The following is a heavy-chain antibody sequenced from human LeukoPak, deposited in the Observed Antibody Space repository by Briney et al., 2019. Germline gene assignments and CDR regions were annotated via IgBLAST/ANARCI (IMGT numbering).Heavy chain of an antibody. Sequence: GGSPRLSCAASGFTFSSYGMSWVRQAPGKGLEWVSAISGSGGSTYYADSVKGRFTISRDNSKNTLYLQMNSLSAEDAAVYYCAKGNSASCYSAFDHWGQGTLVTVSS. J-gene: IGHJ4*02. V-gene: IGHV3-23*01. CDR1: GFTFSSYG. CDR3: AKGNSASCYSAFDH. CDR2: ISGSGGST. D-gene: IGHD2-2*02.